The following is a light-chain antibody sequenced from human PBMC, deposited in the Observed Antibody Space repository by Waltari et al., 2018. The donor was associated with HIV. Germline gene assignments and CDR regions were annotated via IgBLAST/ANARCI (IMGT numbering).Light chain of an antibody. V-gene: IGKV4-1*01. J-gene: IGKJ4*01. CDR3: QQYYLDPLT. Sequence: DIVMTQSPESLAVSLGERATLTCKSSQRLLYTSNNRNYLAWYQQKPGQPPKLIISWASTRESGVPDRLSGSGSGTDFTLTINSLQTEDVAIYYCQQYYLDPLTFGGGTRVEI. CDR1: QRLLYTSNNRNY. CDR2: WAS.